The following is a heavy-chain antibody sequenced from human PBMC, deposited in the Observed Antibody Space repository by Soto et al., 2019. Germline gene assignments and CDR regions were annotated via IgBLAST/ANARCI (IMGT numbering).Heavy chain of an antibody. CDR2: IIPIFGTA. D-gene: IGHD3-10*01. Sequence: QVQLVQSGAEVKKPGSSVKVSCKASGGTFSSYAISWVRQAPGQGLEWMGGIIPIFGTANYAQKFQGRVTITADESTSTAYMELSSLRSEDTAVYYCARAGITMVRGFPGDSFDYWGQGTLVTVSS. CDR1: GGTFSSYA. J-gene: IGHJ4*02. V-gene: IGHV1-69*01. CDR3: ARAGITMVRGFPGDSFDY.